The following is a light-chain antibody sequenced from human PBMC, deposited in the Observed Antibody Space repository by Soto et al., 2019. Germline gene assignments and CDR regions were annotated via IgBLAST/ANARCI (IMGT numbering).Light chain of an antibody. CDR2: DAS. Sequence: EIVLTQSPGTLSLSPGERATLSCRASQSVSSDKLAWYQQKPGQAPRLLIYDASGRATGIPDRFSGSGSGTDFTLTISRLEPEDFAVYYCQVFDVSVWTFGRGTKVEIK. CDR1: QSVSSDK. CDR3: QVFDVSVWT. V-gene: IGKV3-20*01. J-gene: IGKJ1*01.